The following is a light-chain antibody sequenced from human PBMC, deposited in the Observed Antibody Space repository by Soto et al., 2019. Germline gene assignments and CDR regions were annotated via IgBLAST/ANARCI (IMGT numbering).Light chain of an antibody. Sequence: DSQMTQCPSTLSASAGARATITCRASQSISRWLAWYQQKPGKAPQALIYDASSLKSGVPSRFSGNGSGTEFTLTISSLQPDDFATYYCQQYNTYSTFGQGTRLEIK. CDR2: DAS. V-gene: IGKV1-5*01. CDR1: QSISRW. CDR3: QQYNTYST. J-gene: IGKJ5*01.